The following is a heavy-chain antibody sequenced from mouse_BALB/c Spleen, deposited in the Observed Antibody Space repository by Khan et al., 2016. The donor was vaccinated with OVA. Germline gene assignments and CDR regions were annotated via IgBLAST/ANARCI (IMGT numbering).Heavy chain of an antibody. D-gene: IGHD1-2*01. CDR2: IETETENI. CDR3: ARTAIHYYCTSAIDY. CDR1: GFNIKDTY. Sequence: EVQLQESGAELVKPGASVKLSCTASGFNIKDTYMHWMKQRPAQGKEGRGRIETETENIKYDPKFQGKATITAETSYKTAYLHLPSLTSSDTSVYSSARTAIHYYCTSAIDYWGLGTSVTVSS. J-gene: IGHJ4*01. V-gene: IGHV14-3*02.